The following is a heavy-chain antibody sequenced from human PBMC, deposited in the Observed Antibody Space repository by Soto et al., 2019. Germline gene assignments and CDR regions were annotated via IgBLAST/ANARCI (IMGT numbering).Heavy chain of an antibody. CDR1: RGAFNSRA. D-gene: IGHD3-22*01. J-gene: IGHJ4*02. CDR2: IIPIFGTA. CDR3: ARETYYYDSSGYFDY. Sequence: APVKASCEDSRGAFNSRARSSVRQAPGQGLEWMGGIIPIFGTANYAQKFQGRVTITADESTSTAYMELSSLRSEDTAVYYCARETYYYDSSGYFDYWGQGTLVTVSS. V-gene: IGHV1-69*13.